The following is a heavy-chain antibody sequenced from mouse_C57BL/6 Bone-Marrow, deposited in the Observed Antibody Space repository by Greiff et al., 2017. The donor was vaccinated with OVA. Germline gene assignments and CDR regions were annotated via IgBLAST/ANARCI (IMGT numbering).Heavy chain of an antibody. D-gene: IGHD2-4*01. CDR3: ARNRGLPPAMDY. CDR2: IWSGGST. Sequence: QVQLQQSGPGLVQPSQSLSITCTVSGFSLTSYGVHWVRQSPGKGLEWLGVIWSGGSTDYNAAFISRLSISKDNSKSQVFFKMNSLQAYDTAIYYCARNRGLPPAMDYWGQGTSVTVSS. CDR1: GFSLTSYG. V-gene: IGHV2-2*01. J-gene: IGHJ4*01.